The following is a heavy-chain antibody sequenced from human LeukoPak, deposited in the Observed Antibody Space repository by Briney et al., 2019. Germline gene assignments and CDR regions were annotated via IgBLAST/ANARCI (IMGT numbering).Heavy chain of an antibody. D-gene: IGHD2-8*01. J-gene: IGHJ4*02. CDR3: ARAPYSDSWYYFDY. V-gene: IGHV4-34*01. CDR1: GGSFSGYY. Sequence: PSETLSLTCAVYGGSFSGYYWSWIRQPPGKGLEWIGEINHSGSTNYNPSLKSRVTISVDTSKNQFFLKLSSVTAADTAVYYCARAPYSDSWYYFDYWGQGTLVTVSS. CDR2: INHSGST.